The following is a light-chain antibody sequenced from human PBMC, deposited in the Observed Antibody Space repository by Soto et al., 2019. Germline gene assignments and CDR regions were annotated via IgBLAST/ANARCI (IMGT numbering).Light chain of an antibody. CDR3: HQSYSTPMYT. CDR1: HTISSW. Sequence: DIQMTQSPSTLSGSVGDRVTITCRASHTISSWLAWYQQKPGKAPKRLIYAASSLQSGVPSRFSGSGSGTEFTLTISSLQPDDFATYYCHQSYSTPMYTFGQGTKVDI. J-gene: IGKJ2*01. V-gene: IGKV1-5*01. CDR2: AAS.